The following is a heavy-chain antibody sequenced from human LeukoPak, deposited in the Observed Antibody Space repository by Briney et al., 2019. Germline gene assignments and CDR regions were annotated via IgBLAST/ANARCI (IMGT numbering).Heavy chain of an antibody. CDR1: GDSMSRNVFV. CDR2: IGYTGAT. J-gene: IGHJ4*02. Sequence: SETLSLTCTVSGDSMSRNVFVWGWIRQTPGKGLEYIGSIGYTGATNYNPSLKSRVTISVDKSKNQFSLKLSSVTAADTAVYYCARDLGIGSYYGSGSYYNAGGYWGQGTLVTVSS. CDR3: ARDLGIGSYYGSGSYYNAGGY. V-gene: IGHV4-39*07. D-gene: IGHD3-10*01.